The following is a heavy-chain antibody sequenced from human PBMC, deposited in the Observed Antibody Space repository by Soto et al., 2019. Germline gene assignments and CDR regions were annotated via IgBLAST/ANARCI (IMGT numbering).Heavy chain of an antibody. J-gene: IGHJ6*02. CDR1: GFTFSSYG. V-gene: IGHV3-33*01. Sequence: PGGSLILSCAASGFTFSSYGMHWVRQAPGKGLEWVAVIWYDGSNKYYADSVKGRFTISRDNSKNTLYLQMNSLRAEDTAVYYCARDSGVAGTIYYYGMDVWGQGTTVTVSS. CDR2: IWYDGSNK. D-gene: IGHD6-19*01. CDR3: ARDSGVAGTIYYYGMDV.